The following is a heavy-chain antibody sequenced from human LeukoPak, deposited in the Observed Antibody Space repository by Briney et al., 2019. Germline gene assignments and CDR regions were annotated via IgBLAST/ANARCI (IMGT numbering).Heavy chain of an antibody. V-gene: IGHV3-33*01. J-gene: IGHJ4*02. CDR3: ARDRSSLYSSSWYGFDY. Sequence: PGRSLRLSCAASGFTFSSYGMHWVRQAPGKGLEWVAVIWYDGSNKYYADSVKGRFTISRDNSKNTLYLQMNSRRAEDTAVYYCARDRSSLYSSSWYGFDYWGQGTLVTVSS. CDR1: GFTFSSYG. D-gene: IGHD6-13*01. CDR2: IWYDGSNK.